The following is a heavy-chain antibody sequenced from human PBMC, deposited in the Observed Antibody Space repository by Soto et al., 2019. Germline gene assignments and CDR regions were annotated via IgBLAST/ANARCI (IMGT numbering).Heavy chain of an antibody. Sequence: LSLTCAVSGYSGSSCYYWAWIRQPPGKRPEGNGNGFHRATTSYKPSLKSRAVISVHTSTNEFSPRLDTVTAADTPVSYCARVDSPYYYNSSGYFTYWGQGILVTVSS. CDR2: GFHRATT. CDR1: GYSGSSCYY. CDR3: ARVDSPYYYNSSGYFTY. J-gene: IGHJ4*02. V-gene: IGHV4-38-2*01. D-gene: IGHD3-22*01.